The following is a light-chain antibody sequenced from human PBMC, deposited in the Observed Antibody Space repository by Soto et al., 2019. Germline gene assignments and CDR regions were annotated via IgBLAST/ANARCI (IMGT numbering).Light chain of an antibody. Sequence: QSALTQPRSVSGSPGQSVTISCTGTSSDIGSYNRVSWFQQPPGEAPKLIIYDVTKRPSGVPDRFSGSKSGNTASLTISGLQAEDEADYYCFSHADTYTVVFGGGTKLTVL. CDR2: DVT. V-gene: IGLV2-11*01. CDR1: SSDIGSYNR. J-gene: IGLJ2*01. CDR3: FSHADTYTVV.